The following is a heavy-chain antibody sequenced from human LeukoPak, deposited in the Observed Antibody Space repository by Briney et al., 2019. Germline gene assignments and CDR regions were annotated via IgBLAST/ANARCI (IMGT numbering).Heavy chain of an antibody. V-gene: IGHV3-66*01. J-gene: IGHJ4*02. CDR2: IYSGGST. D-gene: IGHD2-2*01. CDR1: GFTVSSNY. CDR3: AKDLRPAAKYGWVDY. Sequence: GGSLRLPCAASGFTVSSNYMSWVRQAPGKGLEWVSVIYSGGSTYYADSVKGRFTISRDNSKNTLYLQMNSLRAEDTAVYYCAKDLRPAAKYGWVDYWGQGTLVTVSS.